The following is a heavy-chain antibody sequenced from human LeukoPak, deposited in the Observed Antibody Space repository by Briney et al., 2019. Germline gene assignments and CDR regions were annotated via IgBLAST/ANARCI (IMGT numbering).Heavy chain of an antibody. D-gene: IGHD2-8*01. V-gene: IGHV3-15*01. CDR3: TTVVVLMVYAIDY. J-gene: IGHJ4*02. CDR1: GFTFSNAW. CDR2: IKSKTDGGTT. Sequence: PGGSLRLSRAASGFTFSNAWMSWVRQAPGKGLEWVGRIKSKTDGGTTDYAAPVKGRFTISRDDSKNTVYLQMNSLKTEDTAVYYCTTVVVLMVYAIDYWGQGTLVTVSS.